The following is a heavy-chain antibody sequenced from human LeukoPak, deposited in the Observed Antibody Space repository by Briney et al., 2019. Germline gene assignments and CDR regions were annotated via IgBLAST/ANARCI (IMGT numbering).Heavy chain of an antibody. D-gene: IGHD3-16*02. V-gene: IGHV3-21*01. Sequence: GGSLRLPCAASGFTFSSYSMNWVRQAPGKGLEWVSSISSSSSYIYYADSVKGRFTISRDNAKNSLYLQMNSLRAEDTAVYYCARAQYTMITFGGVIVGDYWGQGTLVTVSS. J-gene: IGHJ4*02. CDR1: GFTFSSYS. CDR2: ISSSSSYI. CDR3: ARAQYTMITFGGVIVGDY.